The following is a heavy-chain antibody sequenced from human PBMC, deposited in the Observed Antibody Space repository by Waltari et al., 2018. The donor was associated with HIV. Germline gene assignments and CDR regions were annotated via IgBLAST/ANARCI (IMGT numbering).Heavy chain of an antibody. J-gene: IGHJ4*02. CDR3: ARDSYYYDSSGFFPDF. Sequence: QVQLVQSVAEVKKPGASVKVSCKASGYTFPAYSMHWVRQAPGQGLEWMGRINLNSGDTNYGQKFQGRVTMTRDTSISTAYMELSRLRSDDTAVYYCARDSYYYDSSGFFPDFWGQGTLVTVSS. CDR2: INLNSGDT. CDR1: GYTFPAYS. V-gene: IGHV1-2*06. D-gene: IGHD3-22*01.